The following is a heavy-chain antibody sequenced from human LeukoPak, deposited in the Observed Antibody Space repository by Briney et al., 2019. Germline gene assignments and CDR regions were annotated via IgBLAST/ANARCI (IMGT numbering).Heavy chain of an antibody. D-gene: IGHD3-9*01. V-gene: IGHV1-2*02. Sequence: ASVKVSCKASGYTFTGYYMHWVRQAPGQGLEWMGWINPNSGGTNYAQKFQGRVTMTRDTSISTAYMELSRLRSDDTAVYYCARVKGTLTGYSTFDYWGQGTLVTVSS. CDR3: ARVKGTLTGYSTFDY. CDR1: GYTFTGYY. J-gene: IGHJ4*02. CDR2: INPNSGGT.